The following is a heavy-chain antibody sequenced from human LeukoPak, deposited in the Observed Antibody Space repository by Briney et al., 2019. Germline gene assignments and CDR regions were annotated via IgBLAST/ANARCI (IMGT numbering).Heavy chain of an antibody. D-gene: IGHD2-15*01. CDR1: GFTFSSYW. Sequence: GGSLRLSCAASGFTFSSYWMNWVRQAPGKGLEWVANIKQDGSEKYYVDSVKGRFTISRDNAKNSLYLQMNSLRAEDTAVYYCARVSKVKVAATRIDYWGQGTLVTVSS. J-gene: IGHJ4*02. CDR3: ARVSKVKVAATRIDY. V-gene: IGHV3-7*01. CDR2: IKQDGSEK.